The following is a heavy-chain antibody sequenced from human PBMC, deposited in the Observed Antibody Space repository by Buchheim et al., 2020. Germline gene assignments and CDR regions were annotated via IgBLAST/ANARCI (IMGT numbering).Heavy chain of an antibody. Sequence: EVQLVESGGGLVKPGGSLRLSCAASGFTFSSYSMNWVRQAPGKGLEWVSSISSSSSYIYYADSVKGRFTISRDNAKNSLYLQMNSLRAEDTAVYYCARESVLRFLEWLEGRYYYYGMDVWGQGTT. V-gene: IGHV3-21*01. J-gene: IGHJ6*02. CDR2: ISSSSSYI. CDR3: ARESVLRFLEWLEGRYYYYGMDV. CDR1: GFTFSSYS. D-gene: IGHD3-3*01.